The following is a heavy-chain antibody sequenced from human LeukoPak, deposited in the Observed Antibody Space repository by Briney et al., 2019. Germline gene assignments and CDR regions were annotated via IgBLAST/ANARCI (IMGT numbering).Heavy chain of an antibody. CDR3: ARVGDNSRYGSGSYYLNYFDY. CDR2: IYHSGST. D-gene: IGHD3-10*01. CDR1: GGSISSSNW. Sequence: PSETLSLTCAVSGGSISSSNWWSWVRQPPGKGLEWIGEIYHSGSTNYNPSLKSRVTISVDKSKNQFSLKLSSVTAADTAVYYCARVGDNSRYGSGSYYLNYFDYWGQGTLVTVSS. V-gene: IGHV4-4*02. J-gene: IGHJ4*02.